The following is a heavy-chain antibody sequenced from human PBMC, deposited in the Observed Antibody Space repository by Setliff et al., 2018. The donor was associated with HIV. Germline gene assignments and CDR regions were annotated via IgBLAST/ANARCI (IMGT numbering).Heavy chain of an antibody. CDR1: GYTFTDNY. Sequence: ASVKVSCKASGYTFTDNYIHWVRQAPGQGLEWMAWINSASGGTNYAEKFQGRVTISADESTSTAYMELNSLRFEDTAVYYCAAVESFMFQGVRNWGQGTLVTVSS. CDR2: INSASGGT. V-gene: IGHV1-2*02. D-gene: IGHD3-10*01. J-gene: IGHJ4*02. CDR3: AAVESFMFQGVRN.